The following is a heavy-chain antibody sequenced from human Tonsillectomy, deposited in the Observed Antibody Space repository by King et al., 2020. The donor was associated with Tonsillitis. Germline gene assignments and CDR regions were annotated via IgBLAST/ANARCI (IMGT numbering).Heavy chain of an antibody. CDR3: ARVAYNHGREYFQH. V-gene: IGHV1-2*02. D-gene: IGHD1-14*01. CDR2: INPNSGDT. J-gene: IGHJ1*01. CDR1: GYTFTDYY. Sequence: QLVQSGAEVKKPGASVKVSCKASGYTFTDYYMYWVRQAPGQGLEWMGWINPNSGDTSYAQKLQGRVTMTRDTSLSTAYMELSRLISDDTAVYYCARVAYNHGREYFQHWGQGTLVTVSS.